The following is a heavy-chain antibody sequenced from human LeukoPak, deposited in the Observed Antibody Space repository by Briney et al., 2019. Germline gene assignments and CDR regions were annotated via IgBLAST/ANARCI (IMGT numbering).Heavy chain of an antibody. J-gene: IGHJ3*02. CDR1: GGSISSYY. Sequence: SETLSLTCTVSGGSISSYYWSWIRQPPGKGLEWIGHIYYSGSTNYNPSLKSRVTISVDTSKNQFSLKLSSVTAADTAVYYCAGDTAMVIRAFDIWGQGTMVTVSS. D-gene: IGHD5-18*01. V-gene: IGHV4-59*01. CDR3: AGDTAMVIRAFDI. CDR2: IYYSGST.